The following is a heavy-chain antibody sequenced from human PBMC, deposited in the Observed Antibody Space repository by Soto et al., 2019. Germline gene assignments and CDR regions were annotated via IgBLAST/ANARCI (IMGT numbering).Heavy chain of an antibody. CDR1: GDSVTGQD. V-gene: IGHV4-59*02. CDR2: MHYTGFS. J-gene: IGHJ4*02. D-gene: IGHD2-2*02. Sequence: SETLSLTCSFSGDSVTGQDLTWIRQPPEKGLEWIGYMHYTGFSRYSPSLKSRLTISVDRSKSQITLQLTSVTVADTAVYYCATSYVDTWYTDWGQGTQVTVSS. CDR3: ATSYVDTWYTD.